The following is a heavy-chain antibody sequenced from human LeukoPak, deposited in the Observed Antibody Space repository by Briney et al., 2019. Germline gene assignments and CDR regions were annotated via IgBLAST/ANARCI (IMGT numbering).Heavy chain of an antibody. Sequence: GGSLRLSCAASGFTFSSYWMSRVRQAPGKGPEWVANIKQGGSEKYYVDSVKGRFTISRDNAKNSLYLQMNSLRAEDTAVYYCASLWSKYYFDYWGQGTLVTVSS. CDR3: ASLWSKYYFDY. CDR2: IKQGGSEK. CDR1: GFTFSSYW. D-gene: IGHD3-10*01. V-gene: IGHV3-7*01. J-gene: IGHJ4*02.